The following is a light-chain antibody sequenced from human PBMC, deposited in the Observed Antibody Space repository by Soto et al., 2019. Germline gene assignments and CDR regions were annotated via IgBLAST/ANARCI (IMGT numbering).Light chain of an antibody. Sequence: QSVLTQSPSASASLGASVKLTCTLSSGHSSYAIAWHQQQPEKGPRYLMKLDIDGSHSKGDGIPDRFSGSSSGAERYLTISSLQSEDEADYSCQTWGTGIQVFGGGTKLTVL. CDR3: QTWGTGIQV. CDR1: SGHSSYA. J-gene: IGLJ3*02. V-gene: IGLV4-69*01. CDR2: LDIDGSH.